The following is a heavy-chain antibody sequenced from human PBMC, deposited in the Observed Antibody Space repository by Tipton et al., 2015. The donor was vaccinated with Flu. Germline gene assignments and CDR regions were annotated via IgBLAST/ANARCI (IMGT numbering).Heavy chain of an antibody. CDR2: INDSGNT. CDR3: ARHTGDSVRGVIDY. Sequence: TLSLTCAVSGDSISGGYYWGWIRQPPGRGLEWIGNINDSGNTYYNPSLKSRLTMSVDTSKNQFSLKLSSVTAADTAVYYCARHTGDSVRGVIDYWGQGTLVTVSS. J-gene: IGHJ4*02. D-gene: IGHD3-10*02. V-gene: IGHV4-38-2*01. CDR1: GDSISGGYY.